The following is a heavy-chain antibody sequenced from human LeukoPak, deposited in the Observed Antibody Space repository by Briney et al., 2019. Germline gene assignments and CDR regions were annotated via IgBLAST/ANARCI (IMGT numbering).Heavy chain of an antibody. V-gene: IGHV4-4*07. CDR2: IYTSGST. D-gene: IGHD4-4*01. CDR3: ARGQPYSKPKNWFDP. Sequence: SETLSLTCTVSGGSISISSYYWSWIRQPAGKGLEWIGRIYTSGSTNYNPSLKSRVTMSVDTSKNQFSLKLSSVTAADTAVYYCARGQPYSKPKNWFDPWGQGSLVTVSS. J-gene: IGHJ5*02. CDR1: GGSISISSYY.